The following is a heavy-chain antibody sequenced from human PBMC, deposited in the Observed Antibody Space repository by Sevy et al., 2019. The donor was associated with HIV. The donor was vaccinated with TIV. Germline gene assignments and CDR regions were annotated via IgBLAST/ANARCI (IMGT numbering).Heavy chain of an antibody. D-gene: IGHD1-1*01. CDR3: ALERLSSNVAEYFQN. CDR1: GFTFRLFL. Sequence: GGPLRLSCAPSGFTFRLFLMHWVRQAPGRGREGVPTISYDGRNNQYADSVKGRFTISRDNSKSSLYLQMNSLRGEDTAVYYCALERLSSNVAEYFQNWGQGTLVTVSS. J-gene: IGHJ1*01. V-gene: IGHV3-30*03. CDR2: ISYDGRNN.